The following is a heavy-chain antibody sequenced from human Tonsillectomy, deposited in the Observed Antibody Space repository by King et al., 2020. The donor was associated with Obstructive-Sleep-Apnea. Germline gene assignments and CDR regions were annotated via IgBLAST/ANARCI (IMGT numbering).Heavy chain of an antibody. D-gene: IGHD3-22*01. Sequence: VQLVESGGGVVQPGRSLRLSCAASGFAFGDYGMNWVRQGPDKGLQWVAFIWDDGRSKYYAGSVKGRFTISRDNAKNTLFLQMNSLRAEDTGVYYCARSRAPYYDSSDGYFDYWGQGDLVTVSS. CDR3: ARSRAPYYDSSDGYFDY. CDR1: GFAFGDYG. J-gene: IGHJ4*02. CDR2: IWDDGRSK. V-gene: IGHV3-33*01.